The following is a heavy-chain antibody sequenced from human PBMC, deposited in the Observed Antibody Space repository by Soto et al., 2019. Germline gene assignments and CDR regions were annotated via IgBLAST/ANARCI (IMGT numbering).Heavy chain of an antibody. J-gene: IGHJ6*02. D-gene: IGHD4-17*01. CDR2: VTTSGNTK. CDR1: GFTFSGYA. V-gene: IGHV3-23*01. Sequence: EMQLLESGGGLVQPGGSLRLSCAASGFTFSGYAMSWVRQAPGKGLEWVSSVTTSGNTKYYADSVKGRFTISRDNTKNTLFLQMSSLRAEDTAIYYCAKVFYGDNSVPNNGMDVWGQGTTVTVSS. CDR3: AKVFYGDNSVPNNGMDV.